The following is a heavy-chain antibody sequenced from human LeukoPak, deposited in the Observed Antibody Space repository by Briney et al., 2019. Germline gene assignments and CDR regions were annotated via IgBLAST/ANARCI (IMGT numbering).Heavy chain of an antibody. D-gene: IGHD1-1*01. J-gene: IGHJ4*02. V-gene: IGHV3-23*01. CDR1: GFTFSSYA. Sequence: GGSLRLSCAASGFTFSSYAMSWVRQAPGKGLEWVSAISGSGDSTYYADSVRGRFTISRDNSKNTLYLQMNSLRAEDTAVYGCAKAHWNDGYFDYWGQGALVTVSS. CDR2: ISGSGDST. CDR3: AKAHWNDGYFDY.